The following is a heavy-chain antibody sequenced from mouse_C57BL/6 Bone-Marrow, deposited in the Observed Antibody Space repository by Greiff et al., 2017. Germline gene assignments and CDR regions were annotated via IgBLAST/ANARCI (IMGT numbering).Heavy chain of an antibody. V-gene: IGHV1-82*01. CDR3: ARSPITTVVATGAMDY. CDR1: GYAFSSSW. Sequence: VVESGASVKISCKASGYAFSSSWMNWVKQRPGKGLEWIGRIYPGDGATNYNGKFKGKATLTADKSSSTAYMQLSSLTSEDSAVYFCARSPITTVVATGAMDYWGQGTSVTVSS. D-gene: IGHD1-1*01. CDR2: IYPGDGAT. J-gene: IGHJ4*01.